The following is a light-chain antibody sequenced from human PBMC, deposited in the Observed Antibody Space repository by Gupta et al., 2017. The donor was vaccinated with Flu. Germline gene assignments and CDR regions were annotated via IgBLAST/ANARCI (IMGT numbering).Light chain of an antibody. V-gene: IGKV2-28*01. J-gene: IGKJ1*01. Sequence: IVMTQSPLSLPVTPGEPASISCRSSPLLLQSNGKNYLDWYQQKPGQSPQLLVYWGSRRESGVTDRFSGSGSGTDFTLKISSVEAEDVGVYYCMQALKTPKTFGQGTKVEIK. CDR2: WGS. CDR1: PLLLQSNGKNY. CDR3: MQALKTPKT.